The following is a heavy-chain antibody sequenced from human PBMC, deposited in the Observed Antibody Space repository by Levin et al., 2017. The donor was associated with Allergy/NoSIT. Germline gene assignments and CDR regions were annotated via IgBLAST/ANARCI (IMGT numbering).Heavy chain of an antibody. CDR2: INPSGGST. D-gene: IGHD6-13*01. CDR1: GYPFTTYF. J-gene: IGHJ5*02. CDR3: AREGNPDIASAASHWFDA. Sequence: ASVKVSCKASGYPFTTYFMNWVRQAPGQGLEWMGVINPSGGSTFYSQKFQGRVTMTRDTSTSTVYMELSSLRSEDTAIYFCAREGNPDIASAASHWFDAWGQGTLVTVSS. V-gene: IGHV1-46*01.